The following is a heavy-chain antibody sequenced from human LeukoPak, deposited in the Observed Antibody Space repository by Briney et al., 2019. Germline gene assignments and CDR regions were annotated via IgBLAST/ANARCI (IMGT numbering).Heavy chain of an antibody. CDR3: ARQNGSYPQNPFDY. Sequence: SETLSLTCTVSVYSISSGYYWGWIRQPPGKGLEWIGSIYHSGSTDYNPSLKSRVTISVDTSKNQFSLKLSSVTAADTAVYYCARQNGSYPQNPFDYWGQGTLVTVSS. CDR1: VYSISSGYY. D-gene: IGHD1-26*01. J-gene: IGHJ4*02. CDR2: IYHSGST. V-gene: IGHV4-38-2*02.